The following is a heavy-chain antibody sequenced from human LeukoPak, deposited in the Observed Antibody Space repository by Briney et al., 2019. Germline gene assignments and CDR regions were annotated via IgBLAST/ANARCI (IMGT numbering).Heavy chain of an antibody. D-gene: IGHD3-10*01. Sequence: ASVKVSCKASGYTFTGYYMHWVRQAPGQGLEWMGWINPNSGGTNYAQKFQGRVTLTRDTSISTAYMELSRLRSDDTAVYYCARDKAAGGEEVLHTWGQGTLVTVSS. CDR3: ARDKAAGGEEVLHT. J-gene: IGHJ5*02. CDR2: INPNSGGT. CDR1: GYTFTGYY. V-gene: IGHV1-2*02.